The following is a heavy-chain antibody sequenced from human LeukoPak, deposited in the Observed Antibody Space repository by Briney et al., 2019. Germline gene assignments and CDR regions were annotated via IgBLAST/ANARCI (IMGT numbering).Heavy chain of an antibody. J-gene: IGHJ4*02. V-gene: IGHV3-23*01. Sequence: GGSLRLSCAASGFTFSSYAMSWVRQAPGKGLEPLSFISPTGDIIKYVDSVKGRFTISRDNSKNTLYLQMNSLRAEDTAVYYCARDTIYDSSGYYGPPDFWGQGTLVTVSS. CDR3: ARDTIYDSSGYYGPPDF. CDR2: ISPTGDII. CDR1: GFTFSSYA. D-gene: IGHD3-22*01.